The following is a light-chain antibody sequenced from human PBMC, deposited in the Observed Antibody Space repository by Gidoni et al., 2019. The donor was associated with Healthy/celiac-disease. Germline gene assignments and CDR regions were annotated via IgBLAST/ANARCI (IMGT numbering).Light chain of an antibody. CDR3: QQRSNWPTT. CDR2: DAS. J-gene: IGKJ4*01. CDR1: QSVTTY. Sequence: ELVLTPSPATLSLSPGERATLSCRASQSVTTYLAWYQQKPGQAPRLLIYDASNRATGIPARFSGSGSGTDFTLTISSLEPEDFAVYYCQQRSNWPTTFGGGTKVEIK. V-gene: IGKV3-11*01.